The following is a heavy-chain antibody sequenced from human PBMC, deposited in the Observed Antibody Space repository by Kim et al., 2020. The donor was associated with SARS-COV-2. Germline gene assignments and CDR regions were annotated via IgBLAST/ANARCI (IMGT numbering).Heavy chain of an antibody. D-gene: IGHD6-25*01. J-gene: IGHJ6*02. Sequence: VKGRFTISRDDSKSIAYLQMNSLKTEDTAVYYCTRDFRAAAYYYYYGMDVWGQGTTVTVSS. CDR3: TRDFRAAAYYYYYGMDV. V-gene: IGHV3-49*02.